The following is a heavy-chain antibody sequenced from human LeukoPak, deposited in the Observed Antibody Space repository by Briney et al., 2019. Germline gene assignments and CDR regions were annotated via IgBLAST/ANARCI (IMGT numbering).Heavy chain of an antibody. CDR1: GFTFSSYA. CDR2: ISYDGSNK. V-gene: IGHV3-30*01. D-gene: IGHD2-2*01. Sequence: GGSLRLSCAASGFTFSSYAMHWVRQAPGKGLEWVAVISYDGSNKYYADSVKGRFTISRDNSKNTLYLQMNSLRAEDTAVYYCARDAGYCSSTSCRLGAVAGRFDYWGQGTLVTVSS. J-gene: IGHJ4*02. CDR3: ARDAGYCSSTSCRLGAVAGRFDY.